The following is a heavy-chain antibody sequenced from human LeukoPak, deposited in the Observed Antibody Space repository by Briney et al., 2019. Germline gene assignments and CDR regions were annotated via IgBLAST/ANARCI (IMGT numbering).Heavy chain of an antibody. CDR1: GFTFSSYA. CDR2: ISYEGSNK. D-gene: IGHD5-24*01. V-gene: IGHV3-30*04. CDR3: ARDRGGMATPDRY. Sequence: PGGSLRLSCAASGFTFSSYAMYWVRQAPGKGLEWVAGISYEGSNKYYADSVKGRFTISRDNSKNTLYLQMNSLRAEDTAVYYCARDRGGMATPDRYWGQGTLVTVSS. J-gene: IGHJ4*02.